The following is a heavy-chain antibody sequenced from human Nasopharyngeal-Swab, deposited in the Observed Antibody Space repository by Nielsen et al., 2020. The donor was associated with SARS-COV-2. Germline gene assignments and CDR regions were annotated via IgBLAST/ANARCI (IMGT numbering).Heavy chain of an antibody. CDR2: IGTAGDT. CDR3: ARVYGDSWGAFDI. D-gene: IGHD4-17*01. J-gene: IGHJ3*02. CDR1: GFTFSSYD. V-gene: IGHV3-13*01. Sequence: GSLRLSCAASGFTFSSYDMHWVRQATGKGLEWVSAIGTAGDTYYPGSVKGRFTISRENAKNSLYLQTNSLRAEDTAVYYCARVYGDSWGAFDIWGQGTMVTVSS.